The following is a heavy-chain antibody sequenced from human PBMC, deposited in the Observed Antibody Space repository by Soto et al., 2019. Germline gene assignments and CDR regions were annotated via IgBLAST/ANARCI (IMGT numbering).Heavy chain of an antibody. J-gene: IGHJ4*02. CDR3: ARAEDYDNSGLFDY. Sequence: QVQLVQSGAEVKKPGASVKVSCKASGYTFTSYGTTWGRQAPGQGLEWMGWISTPTGNTNYAQKLQGRVTMTTDTSTSTAYMELRSLRFDDTAVYYCARAEDYDNSGLFDYWGQGTLVTVSS. CDR2: ISTPTGNT. V-gene: IGHV1-18*01. D-gene: IGHD3-22*01. CDR1: GYTFTSYG.